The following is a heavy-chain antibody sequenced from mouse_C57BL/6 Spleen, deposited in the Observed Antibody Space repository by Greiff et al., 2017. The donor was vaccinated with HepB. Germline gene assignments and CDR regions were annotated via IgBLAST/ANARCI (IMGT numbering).Heavy chain of an antibody. CDR1: GFTFSDYG. V-gene: IGHV5-17*01. CDR2: ISSGSSTI. J-gene: IGHJ4*01. D-gene: IGHD2-3*01. CDR3: ARRDYDGYYGAMDD. Sequence: EVKLVESGGGLVKPGGSLKLSCAASGFTFSDYGMHWVRQAPEKGLEWVAYISSGSSTIYYADTVKGRFTISRDNAKNTLFLQMTSLRSEDTAMYDCARRDYDGYYGAMDDWGQGTSVTVSS.